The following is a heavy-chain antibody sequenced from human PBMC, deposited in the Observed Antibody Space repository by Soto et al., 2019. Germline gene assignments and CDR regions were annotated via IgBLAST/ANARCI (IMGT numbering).Heavy chain of an antibody. CDR2: VYHNGGA. D-gene: IGHD2-21*01. J-gene: IGHJ5*01. Sequence: SETLSLTCTVSGVSIHNSHSFWAWIRQPPGKGLQFIASVYHNGGAHYNSSLKSRVTISVDTANNQASLRMRSMTAADTAFYYCGRVVEGATRHTEPDSWGQGILVTVSS. V-gene: IGHV4-39*01. CDR3: GRVVEGATRHTEPDS. CDR1: GVSIHNSHSF.